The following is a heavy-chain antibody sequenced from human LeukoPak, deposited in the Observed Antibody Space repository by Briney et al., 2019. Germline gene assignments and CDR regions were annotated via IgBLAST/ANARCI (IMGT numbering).Heavy chain of an antibody. CDR2: ISTSGGST. CDR1: GFTFSRYA. D-gene: IGHD3-10*01. Sequence: GGSLRLSRAASGFTFSRYAMHWVRQAPGKGLQFVSAISTSGGSTSYANSVRGRFTISRDNSKNTLHLQMGSLRAEDMAVYYCARDDGGYGSGSHYYFYSMDVWGQGTTVTVSS. V-gene: IGHV3-64*01. J-gene: IGHJ6*02. CDR3: ARDDGGYGSGSHYYFYSMDV.